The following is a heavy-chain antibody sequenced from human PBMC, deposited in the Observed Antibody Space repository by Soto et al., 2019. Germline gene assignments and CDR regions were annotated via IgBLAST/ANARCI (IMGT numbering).Heavy chain of an antibody. CDR2: LTPVVGPA. CDR3: AGHRYCNGSSCYAFDL. CDR1: GGSLSYNG. V-gene: IGHV1-69*06. Sequence: QVQLVQSGAEVKKPGSSVKVSCKASGGSLSYNGFSWVRLAPGQGLEWMGGLTPVVGPANYAQKFQGRLTITEDKSSTTGYMELTSQRSEDTAVYYCAGHRYCNGSSCYAFDLCGSGTQVTVSS. J-gene: IGHJ4*01. D-gene: IGHD2-15*01.